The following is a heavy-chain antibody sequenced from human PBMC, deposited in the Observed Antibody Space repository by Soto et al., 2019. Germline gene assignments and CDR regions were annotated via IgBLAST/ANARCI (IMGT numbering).Heavy chain of an antibody. CDR2: IYYSGST. J-gene: IGHJ4*02. V-gene: IGHV4-59*01. CDR3: ARGSQVGATNFDY. CDR1: GGSISSYY. D-gene: IGHD1-26*01. Sequence: SETLSLTCTVSGGSISSYYWSWIRQPPGKGLEWIGYIYYSGSTNYNPSLKSRVTISVDTSKNQFSLKLSSVTAADTAVYYCARGSQVGATNFDYWGQGTLVTVSS.